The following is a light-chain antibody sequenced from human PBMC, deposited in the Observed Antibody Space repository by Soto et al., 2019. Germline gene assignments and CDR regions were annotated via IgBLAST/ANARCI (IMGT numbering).Light chain of an antibody. CDR2: AAS. V-gene: IGKV1-39*01. CDR3: QQSYSTTWT. CDR1: QGISTY. J-gene: IGKJ1*01. Sequence: DVQMTQSPSSLFASVGDRVTITCRASQGISTYLNWYQQKPGKAPKLLIYAASSLQSGVPSRFSGSGSGTDFTLTISSLQPEDFATYSCQQSYSTTWTFGQGTKVAIK.